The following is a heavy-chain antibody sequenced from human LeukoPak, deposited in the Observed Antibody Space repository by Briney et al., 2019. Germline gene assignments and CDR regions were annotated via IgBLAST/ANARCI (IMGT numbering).Heavy chain of an antibody. CDR1: GGSFSGYY. CDR3: ARGSSGSYRPYYYYYGMDV. Sequence: XETLSLTCAVYGGSFSGYYWSWIRQPPGKGLEWIGEINHSGSTNYNPSLKSRVTISVDTSKNQFSLKLSSVTAADTAVYYCARGSSGSYRPYYYYYGMDVWGQGTTVTVSS. CDR2: INHSGST. J-gene: IGHJ6*02. V-gene: IGHV4-34*01. D-gene: IGHD3-22*01.